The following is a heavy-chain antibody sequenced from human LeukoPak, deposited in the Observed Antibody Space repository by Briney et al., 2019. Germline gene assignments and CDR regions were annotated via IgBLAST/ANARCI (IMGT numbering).Heavy chain of an antibody. CDR2: ISGSGGST. CDR1: GFTFSSYA. V-gene: IGHV3-23*01. J-gene: IGHJ5*02. CDR3: ARDRLNWFDP. Sequence: GGSLRLSCAASGFTFSSYAMSWVRQAPGKGLEWVSAISGSGGSTYYADSVKGRFTISRDNSKNSLFLQMNSLRVEDTAVYYCARDRLNWFDPWGQGTLVTVSS.